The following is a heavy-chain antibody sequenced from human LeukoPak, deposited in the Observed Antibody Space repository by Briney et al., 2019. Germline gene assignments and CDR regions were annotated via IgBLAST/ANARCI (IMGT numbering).Heavy chain of an antibody. V-gene: IGHV3-7*01. Sequence: GGSLRLSCAASGFAFTNYWMTWVRQPPGKGLEWVANIKQDGSERYYVDSVEGRFIISRDNAKDSLYLQMNSLRAEDTAVYYCARDSSGFDYWGQGTLVTVSS. D-gene: IGHD6-19*01. CDR3: ARDSSGFDY. CDR1: GFAFTNYW. J-gene: IGHJ4*02. CDR2: IKQDGSER.